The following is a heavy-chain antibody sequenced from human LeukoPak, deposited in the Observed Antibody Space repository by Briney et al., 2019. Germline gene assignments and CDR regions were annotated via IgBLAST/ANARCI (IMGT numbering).Heavy chain of an antibody. D-gene: IGHD2-21*01. CDR3: ARGYSGIDY. CDR1: GFSFSSYN. CDR2: ISGSSSAT. V-gene: IGHV3-48*02. Sequence: GLSLRLSCAASGFSFSSYNMNWVRQAPGKGLEWVSYISGSSSATDYADSVKGRFTISRDNAKNSLYLQMDSLRDDDTAVYYCARGYSGIDYWGQGTLVTVSS. J-gene: IGHJ4*02.